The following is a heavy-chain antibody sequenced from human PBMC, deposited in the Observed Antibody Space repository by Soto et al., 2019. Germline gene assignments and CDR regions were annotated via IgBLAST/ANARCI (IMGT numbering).Heavy chain of an antibody. CDR3: ARSDHYYYDSSGYWDY. D-gene: IGHD3-22*01. CDR2: IYYSGST. J-gene: IGHJ4*02. CDR1: GGSISSYY. Sequence: QVQLQESGPGLVKSSETRSLTCTVSGGSISSYYWSWIRQPPGKGLEWIGYIYYSGSTNYNPSLKSRLTISVDTSKNQFSLKLSSVTAADTAVYYCARSDHYYYDSSGYWDYWGQGTLVTVSS. V-gene: IGHV4-59*08.